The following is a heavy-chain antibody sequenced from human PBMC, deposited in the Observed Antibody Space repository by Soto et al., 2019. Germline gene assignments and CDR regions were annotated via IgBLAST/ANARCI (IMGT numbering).Heavy chain of an antibody. Sequence: PSQTLSLTCAISGDSVSSNSAAWNWIRQSPSRGLEWLGRTYYRSKWYNDYAVSVKSRITINPDTSKNQFSLQLNSVTPEDTAVYSCARQLAAAVRASYNCLGPWDRVTRVAVCS. V-gene: IGHV6-1*01. CDR2: TYYRSKWYN. J-gene: IGHJ5*02. D-gene: IGHD6-13*01. CDR3: ARQLAAAVRASYNCLGP. CDR1: GDSVSSNSAA.